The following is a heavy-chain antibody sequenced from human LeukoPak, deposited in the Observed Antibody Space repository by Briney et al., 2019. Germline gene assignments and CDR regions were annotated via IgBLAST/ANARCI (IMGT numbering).Heavy chain of an antibody. D-gene: IGHD4-17*01. CDR1: GFTFSSYA. Sequence: GGSLRLSCAASGFTFSSYAMNWVRQAPGKGLQWVSSISDSGDSTYYADSVKGRFTISRDTSKNTLFLQMNSLRAEDTAVYYCAKVGAYGDPARTSYYYSYMDVWAKGPRSPSP. CDR2: ISDSGDST. V-gene: IGHV3-23*01. CDR3: AKVGAYGDPARTSYYYSYMDV. J-gene: IGHJ6*03.